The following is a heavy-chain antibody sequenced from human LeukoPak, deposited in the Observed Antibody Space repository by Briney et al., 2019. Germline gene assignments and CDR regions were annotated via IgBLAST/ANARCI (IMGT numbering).Heavy chain of an antibody. CDR3: TRAPHPRCTSSGCYLDY. J-gene: IGHJ4*02. Sequence: LTGRSLRLSCSTSGFTFGDYAMSWVRQAPGKGLEWVGFIQAKAYGGATKYAASVNSRFSISRDDSQSIANLQMNDLKTEDTAVYYCTRAPHPRCTSSGCYLDYWGQGTLVTVSS. V-gene: IGHV3-49*04. D-gene: IGHD2-2*01. CDR1: GFTFGDYA. CDR2: IQAKAYGGAT.